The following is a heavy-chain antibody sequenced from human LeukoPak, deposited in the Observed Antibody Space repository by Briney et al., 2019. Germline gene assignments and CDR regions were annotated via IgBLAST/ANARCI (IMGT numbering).Heavy chain of an antibody. CDR1: GFTFNRCW. D-gene: IGHD4-23*01. CDR3: TTDSYGGNSVG. CDR2: IKSKTDGGTT. Sequence: GGSLRLSCVVSGFTFNRCWMNWVRQAPGKGLEWVGRIKSKTDGGTTDYAAPVKGRFTISRDDSKNTLYLQMNSLKTEDTAVYYCTTDSYGGNSVGWGQGTLVTVSS. V-gene: IGHV3-15*07. J-gene: IGHJ4*02.